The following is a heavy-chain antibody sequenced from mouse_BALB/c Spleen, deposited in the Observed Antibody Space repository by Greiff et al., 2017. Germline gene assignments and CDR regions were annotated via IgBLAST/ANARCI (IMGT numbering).Heavy chain of an antibody. CDR1: GYTFTSYT. CDR3: ARRGYDGYYEWYFDV. J-gene: IGHJ1*01. D-gene: IGHD2-3*01. Sequence: QVQLQQSGAELARPGASVKMSCKASGYTFTSYTMHWVKQRPGQGLEWIGYINPSSGYTNYNQKFKDKATLTADKSSSTAYMQLSSLTSEDSAVYYCARRGYDGYYEWYFDVWGAGTTVTVSS. CDR2: INPSSGYT. V-gene: IGHV1-4*01.